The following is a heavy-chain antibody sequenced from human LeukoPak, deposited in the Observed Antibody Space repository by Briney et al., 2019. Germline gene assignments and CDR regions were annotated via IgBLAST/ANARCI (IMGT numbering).Heavy chain of an antibody. J-gene: IGHJ4*02. Sequence: GESLKISCKGSGYSFTSYWIGWVRQMPGKGLEWMGIIYPGDSDTRYSPSFQGQVTISADKSISTAYLQWSSLKASDTAVYYCARSISYYYDSSGSPGYFDYWGQGTLVTVSS. D-gene: IGHD3-22*01. V-gene: IGHV5-51*01. CDR1: GYSFTSYW. CDR2: IYPGDSDT. CDR3: ARSISYYYDSSGSPGYFDY.